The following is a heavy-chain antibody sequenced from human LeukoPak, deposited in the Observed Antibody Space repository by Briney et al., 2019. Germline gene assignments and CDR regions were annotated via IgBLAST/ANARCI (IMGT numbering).Heavy chain of an antibody. CDR1: GFTFSSYA. D-gene: IGHD3-22*01. CDR3: AKDRIYYDSSGLTHDY. V-gene: IGHV3-23*01. CDR2: ISGSGGST. Sequence: PGGSLRLSCAASGFTFSSYAMSWVRQAPGKGLEWVSAISGSGGSTYYADSVKGRFTISRDNSKNTLYLQMNSLRAEDTAVYYCAKDRIYYDSSGLTHDYWGQGTLVTVSS. J-gene: IGHJ4*02.